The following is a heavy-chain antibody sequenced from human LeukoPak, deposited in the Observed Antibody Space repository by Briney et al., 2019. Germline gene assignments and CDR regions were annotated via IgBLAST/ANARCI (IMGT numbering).Heavy chain of an antibody. J-gene: IGHJ4*02. D-gene: IGHD3-3*01. CDR2: IIPIFGTA. CDR3: AREPQDYDFWSGYYFDY. Sequence: SVKVSCKASGGTFSSYAISWVRQAPGQGLEWMGGIIPIFGTANYAQKFQGRVTITADESTSTAYMELSSLRSEDTAVYYCAREPQDYDFWSGYYFDYWGQGTLVTVSS. V-gene: IGHV1-69*13. CDR1: GGTFSSYA.